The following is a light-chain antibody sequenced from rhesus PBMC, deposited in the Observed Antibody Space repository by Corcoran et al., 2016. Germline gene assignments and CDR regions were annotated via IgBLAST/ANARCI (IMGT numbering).Light chain of an antibody. V-gene: IGKV1-33*02. J-gene: IGKJ3*01. CDR1: QGLTND. CDR3: QHYYSTPFT. Sequence: DIQITQSPSSLSASVGDRVTITCRASQGLTNDLGWYQQKTGETPKRLISAASSLQSGIPSRFSGSGSGTDFTLTISSLQPEEFATYYCQHYYSTPFTFGPGTKLDIK. CDR2: AAS.